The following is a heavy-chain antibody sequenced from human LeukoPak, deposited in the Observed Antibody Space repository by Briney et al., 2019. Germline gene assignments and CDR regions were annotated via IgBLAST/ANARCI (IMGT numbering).Heavy chain of an antibody. D-gene: IGHD6-19*01. V-gene: IGHV6-1*01. CDR2: TYYRSKWYH. J-gene: IGHJ4*02. CDR3: ARDHTSGWCSWDY. Sequence: SQTLSLTCAISGDSVSSNNAAWNWIRQSPSRGLEWLGRTYYRSKWYHDYAVSVKSRITINPDTSKNQFSLQLNSVTPEDTAVYCCARDHTSGWCSWDYWGQGTLVTVSS. CDR1: GDSVSSNNAA.